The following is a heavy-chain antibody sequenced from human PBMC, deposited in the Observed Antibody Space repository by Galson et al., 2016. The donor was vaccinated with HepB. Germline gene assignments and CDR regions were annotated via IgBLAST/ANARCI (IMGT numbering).Heavy chain of an antibody. Sequence: ETLSLTCTVSGGSINNSDSYWGWIRQPPGKGLEWIGSVYYIGTTYYNPSLKSRVTISVDTSKSQFSLDVRSVTAADTAVYFCARHQQWLITIDPWGQGALVTVSS. J-gene: IGHJ5*02. CDR1: GGSINNSDSY. D-gene: IGHD6-19*01. CDR3: ARHQQWLITIDP. CDR2: VYYIGTT. V-gene: IGHV4-39*01.